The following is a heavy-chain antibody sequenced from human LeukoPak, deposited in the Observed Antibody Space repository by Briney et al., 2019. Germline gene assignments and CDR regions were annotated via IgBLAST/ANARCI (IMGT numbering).Heavy chain of an antibody. CDR1: GYTFTGYY. CDR2: INPNSGGT. D-gene: IGHD3-10*01. J-gene: IGHJ4*02. CDR3: ARGWFGEPADY. V-gene: IGHV1-2*02. Sequence: GASVKVSCKASGYTFTGYYMHWVRQAPGQGLEWMGWINPNSGGTNYAQKLQGRVTMTRDTSISTAYMELSRLRSDDTAVYYCARGWFGEPADYWGQGTLVTVSS.